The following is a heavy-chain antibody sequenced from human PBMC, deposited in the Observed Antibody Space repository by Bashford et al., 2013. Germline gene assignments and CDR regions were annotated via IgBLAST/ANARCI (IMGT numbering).Heavy chain of an antibody. D-gene: IGHD3-22*01. Sequence: GSRRDSPSFRSSGLRFTDAWVDLGPPRRPREGDVEWLAVLKGTSGDVGRTDYASSVKGRFTISRLASRNLVYLQMNSLKTEDTAVYHCATDRELYHYDDSGVNALDLWGQGTKVTVSS. V-gene: IGHV3-15*01. CDR1: GLRFTDAW. CDR3: ATDRELYHYDDSGVNALDL. J-gene: IGHJ3*01. CDR2: LKGTSGDVGRT.